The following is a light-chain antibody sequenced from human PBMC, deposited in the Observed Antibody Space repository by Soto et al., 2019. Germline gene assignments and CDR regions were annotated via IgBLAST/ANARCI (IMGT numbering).Light chain of an antibody. CDR1: QSISNY. Sequence: DIQMTQSPSSLSASVGDRVIITCRSSQSISNYLNWYQQKPGEAPNLLIYAAASLQSGVPSRFIGSGSGTAFTLTIGSLQPEDFATYYCQQSYSTPWTFGQGTKVEIK. CDR3: QQSYSTPWT. V-gene: IGKV1-39*01. CDR2: AAA. J-gene: IGKJ1*01.